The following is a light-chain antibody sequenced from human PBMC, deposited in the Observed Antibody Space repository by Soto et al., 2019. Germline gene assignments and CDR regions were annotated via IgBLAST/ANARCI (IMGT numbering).Light chain of an antibody. CDR2: GAS. J-gene: IGKJ2*01. CDR1: QSISTSY. Sequence: EIVLTQSPGTLSLSPGERATLSCRASQSISTSYLAWYQQKPGQAPRLLIYGASSRATGIPDRFSGSGSGTDFTLTINRLEPEDVAVYYCQQYGSSPFGQGTKLVIK. V-gene: IGKV3-20*01. CDR3: QQYGSSP.